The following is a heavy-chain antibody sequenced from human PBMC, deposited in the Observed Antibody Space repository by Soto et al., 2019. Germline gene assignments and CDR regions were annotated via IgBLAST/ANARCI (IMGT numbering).Heavy chain of an antibody. V-gene: IGHV1-2*02. CDR3: ARELAARPYYYYGMDV. Sequence: ASVKVSCKASGYTFTGYYMHWVRQAPGQGLEWMGWINPNSGGTNYAQKFQGRVTMTRDTSISTAYMELSRLRSDDTAVYYCARELAARPYYYYGMDVWGQGTTVTVS. D-gene: IGHD6-6*01. CDR2: INPNSGGT. CDR1: GYTFTGYY. J-gene: IGHJ6*02.